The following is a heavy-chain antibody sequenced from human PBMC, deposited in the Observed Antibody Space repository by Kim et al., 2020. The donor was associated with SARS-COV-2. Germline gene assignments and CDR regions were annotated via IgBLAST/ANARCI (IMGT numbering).Heavy chain of an antibody. V-gene: IGHV4-39*01. J-gene: IGHJ4*02. CDR3: ARNYYGDYEEGIDY. Sequence: SETLSLTCTVSGGSISSSSYYWGWIRQPPGKGLEWIGNIYYSVSTYYNPSLKCRVTISVDTSKNQFSLQLSSVTAADTAVYYCARNYYGDYEEGIDYRGQGTLVTVSS. CDR2: IYYSVST. D-gene: IGHD4-17*01. CDR1: GGSISSSSYY.